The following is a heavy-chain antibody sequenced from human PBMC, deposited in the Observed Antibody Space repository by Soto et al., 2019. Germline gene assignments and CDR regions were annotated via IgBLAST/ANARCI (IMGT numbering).Heavy chain of an antibody. CDR2: ISAYNGNT. Sequence: QVQLVQSGAEVKKPGASVKVSCKASGYTFTSYGISWVRQAPGQGLERMGWISAYNGNTNYAQKLQGRVTMTTDTSTSTAYMELRSLRSDDTAVYYCARDQWGVGAVVVTDYWGQGTLVTVSS. J-gene: IGHJ4*02. D-gene: IGHD2-21*02. CDR1: GYTFTSYG. CDR3: ARDQWGVGAVVVTDY. V-gene: IGHV1-18*01.